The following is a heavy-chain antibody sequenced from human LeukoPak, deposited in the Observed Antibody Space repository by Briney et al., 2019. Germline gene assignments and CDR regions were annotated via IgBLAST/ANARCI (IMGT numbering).Heavy chain of an antibody. V-gene: IGHV3-23*01. CDR1: GFTFSSYA. J-gene: IGHJ4*02. CDR3: AKSEDGYGNFDY. Sequence: GGSLRLSCAASGFTFSSYAMSWVRQAPGKGLEWVSVVSGSGGTTNYADSVKGRFTISRDNSKNTLYLQMNSLRAEDTAVYYCAKSEDGYGNFDYWGQGTLVTVSA. D-gene: IGHD5-24*01. CDR2: VSGSGGTT.